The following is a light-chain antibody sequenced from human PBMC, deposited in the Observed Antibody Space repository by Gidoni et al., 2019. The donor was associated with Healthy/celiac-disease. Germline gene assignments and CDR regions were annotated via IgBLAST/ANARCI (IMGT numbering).Light chain of an antibody. CDR2: DAS. CDR3: QQSSKWPRT. J-gene: IGKJ1*01. CDR1: QSVSSY. Sequence: EIVLTQSPATLSFSPGERATLSCRASQSVSSYLAWYQQKPGQAPRLLIYDASNRATGIPARFSGSGSGTDFTLTISSLEPEEFAVYYCQQSSKWPRTFXQXTKVEIK. V-gene: IGKV3-11*01.